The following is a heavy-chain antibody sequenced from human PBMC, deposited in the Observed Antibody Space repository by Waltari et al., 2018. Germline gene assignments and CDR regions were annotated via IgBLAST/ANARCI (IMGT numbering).Heavy chain of an antibody. V-gene: IGHV3-9*01. CDR3: AKDMVDSSGSLYYFDS. J-gene: IGHJ4*02. Sequence: EVLLVESGGGLVQPGRSLRLSCVGSGFNFNDHAMHWVRQVPGKCLEWVSGITFNSGNIAYADSVRGRFTISRDNAKNSLYLRMNSLRPEDTALYFCAKDMVDSSGSLYYFDSWGQGTLVIVSS. CDR2: ITFNSGNI. CDR1: GFNFNDHA. D-gene: IGHD3-22*01.